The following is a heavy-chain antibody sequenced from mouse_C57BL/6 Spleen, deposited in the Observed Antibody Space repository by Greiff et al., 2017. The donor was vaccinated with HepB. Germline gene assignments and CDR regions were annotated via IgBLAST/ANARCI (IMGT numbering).Heavy chain of an antibody. Sequence: EVQVVESGGDLVKPGGSLKLSCAASGFTFRSYGMSWVRQTPDKRLEWVATISSGGSYTYYPDSVKGRFTISRDNAKNTLYLKMSSLKSEDTAMYYCGRHPSTSYYFDYWGKGTTLTVSS. CDR2: ISSGGSYT. V-gene: IGHV5-6*01. CDR3: GRHPSTSYYFDY. CDR1: GFTFRSYG. D-gene: IGHD5-5*01. J-gene: IGHJ2*01.